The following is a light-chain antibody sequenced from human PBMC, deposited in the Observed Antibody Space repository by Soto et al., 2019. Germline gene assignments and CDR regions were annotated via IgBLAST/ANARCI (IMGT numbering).Light chain of an antibody. V-gene: IGLV2-11*01. CDR3: CSYAGSPRYV. CDR1: SSDVGIYNY. CDR2: DVS. Sequence: QSALTQPRSVSGSPGQSVTISCTGTSSDVGIYNYVSWYQQHPGKAPKVMIYDVSEQPSGVPDRFSGSKSGNTASLTISGLQAEDEADYYCCSYAGSPRYVFGTGTKVTVL. J-gene: IGLJ1*01.